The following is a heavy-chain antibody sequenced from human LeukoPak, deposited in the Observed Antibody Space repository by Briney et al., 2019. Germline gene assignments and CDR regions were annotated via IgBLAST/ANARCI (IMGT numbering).Heavy chain of an antibody. CDR3: ELWTDTASPRLDY. D-gene: IGHD5-18*01. V-gene: IGHV3-30*04. J-gene: IGHJ4*02. CDR2: ISYDGSNK. Sequence: PGGSLRLSCAASGFTFSSYAMHWVRQAPGKGLEWVAVISYDGSNKYYADSVKGRFTISRDNSKNTLYLQMNSLRAEDTAVYYCELWTDTASPRLDYWGQGTLVTVSS. CDR1: GFTFSSYA.